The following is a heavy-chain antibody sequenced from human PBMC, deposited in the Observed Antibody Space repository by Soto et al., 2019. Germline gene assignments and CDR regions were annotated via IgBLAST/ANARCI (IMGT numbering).Heavy chain of an antibody. D-gene: IGHD2-8*02. CDR2: ILVDGRT. Sequence: GSLRLSCAASGFICSSYDMSWVRQAPGKGLEWVSTILVDGRTFYVDSVKGRFTISRDSSQNTVYLQMNSLTAGDTALYYCAKATATGGGAFDICGQGTMVTVSS. CDR3: AKATATGGGAFDI. J-gene: IGHJ3*02. V-gene: IGHV3-23*01. CDR1: GFICSSYD.